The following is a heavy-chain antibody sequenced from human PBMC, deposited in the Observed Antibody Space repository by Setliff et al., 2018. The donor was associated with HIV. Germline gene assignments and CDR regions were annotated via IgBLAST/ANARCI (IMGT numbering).Heavy chain of an antibody. V-gene: IGHV4-59*11. J-gene: IGHJ4*02. Sequence: SETLSLTCTVFGGSIRSHYWNLIRQPPGKGLEWIGYIHHSGSSNSKPSLRNRVTISVDMSKNQFSLKLTFLTAADTAVYYCARDWSTFGHPTYFFDYWGQGTLVTVSS. D-gene: IGHD3-10*01. CDR2: IHHSGSS. CDR1: GGSIRSHY. CDR3: ARDWSTFGHPTYFFDY.